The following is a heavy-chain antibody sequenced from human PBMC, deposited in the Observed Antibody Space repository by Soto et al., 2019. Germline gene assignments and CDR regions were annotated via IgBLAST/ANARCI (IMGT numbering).Heavy chain of an antibody. Sequence: QVQLQQWGAGLLKPSETLSLTCAVYGGSFSGYYWSWIRQPPGKGLEWIGEINHSGTTNYSPSLTSVDTLSVETSPNHCSPRLRAVTAADTAVYYCARGGGGRYSVHWFDPWGQGTLATVSS. CDR1: GGSFSGYY. J-gene: IGHJ5*02. CDR3: ARGGGGRYSVHWFDP. D-gene: IGHD1-26*01. CDR2: INHSGTT. V-gene: IGHV4-34*01.